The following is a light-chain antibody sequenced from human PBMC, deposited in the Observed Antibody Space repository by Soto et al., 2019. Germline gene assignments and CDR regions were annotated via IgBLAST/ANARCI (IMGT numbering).Light chain of an antibody. Sequence: IQMTQSPSTLSASVGDRVSITCRASQTIFSWLAWYQQKPGKAPKLVIYKASSLESGVPSRYSGSGSGTEFTLTISGLQPDDFATYYCQQYNSYPYSFCQGTKLEIK. V-gene: IGKV1-5*03. CDR1: QTIFSW. CDR3: QQYNSYPYS. J-gene: IGKJ2*03. CDR2: KAS.